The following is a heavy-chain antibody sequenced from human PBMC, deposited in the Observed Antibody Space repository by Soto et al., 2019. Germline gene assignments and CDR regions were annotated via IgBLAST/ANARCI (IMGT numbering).Heavy chain of an antibody. V-gene: IGHV1-8*01. J-gene: IGHJ5*02. Sequence: QVQLVQSGAEVKKPGASVKVSCKASGYTFTSYDINWVRQATGQGLEWMGWMNPNSGNTGYAQKFQGRVTMTRNTSIITAYMELSSLRSEDTAVYYCARGRGSAGSGSYWFDPWGQGTLVTVSS. D-gene: IGHD3-10*01. CDR2: MNPNSGNT. CDR1: GYTFTSYD. CDR3: ARGRGSAGSGSYWFDP.